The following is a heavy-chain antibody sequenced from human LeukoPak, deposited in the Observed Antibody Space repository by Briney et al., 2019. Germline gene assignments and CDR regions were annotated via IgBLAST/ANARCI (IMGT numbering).Heavy chain of an antibody. CDR3: ARASMCSGGSCYYLFDY. CDR1: GFTFSSYG. Sequence: PGGSLRLSCAASGFTFSSYGMHWVRQAPGKGLVWVSRINSDGSSTTYADSVKGRFTISRDNAENTLYLQMNSLRAEDTAVYYCARASMCSGGSCYYLFDYWGQGTLVTVSS. D-gene: IGHD2-15*01. CDR2: INSDGSST. V-gene: IGHV3-74*01. J-gene: IGHJ4*02.